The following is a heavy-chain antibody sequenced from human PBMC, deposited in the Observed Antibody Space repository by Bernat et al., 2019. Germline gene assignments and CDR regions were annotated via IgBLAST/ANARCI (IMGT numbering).Heavy chain of an antibody. V-gene: IGHV3-30*18. J-gene: IGHJ6*02. CDR3: AKERPGSLQWLVLSYYYYYGMDV. D-gene: IGHD6-19*01. Sequence: QVQLVESGGGVVQPGRSLRLSCAASGFTFSSYGMHWVRQAPGKGLEWVAVISYDGSNKYYADSVKGRFTISRDNSKNTLYLQMNSLRAEDTAVYYCAKERPGSLQWLVLSYYYYYGMDVWGQGTTVTVSS. CDR1: GFTFSSYG. CDR2: ISYDGSNK.